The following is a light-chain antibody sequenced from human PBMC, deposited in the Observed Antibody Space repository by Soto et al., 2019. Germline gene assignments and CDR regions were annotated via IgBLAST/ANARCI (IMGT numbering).Light chain of an antibody. J-gene: IGKJ1*01. CDR2: GAS. CDR1: QSVSSSY. Sequence: EIVLTQSPGTLSLSPGERATLSCRASQSVSSSYLAWYQQNPGQAPRLLIYGASSRATGIPDRFSGSGSGTDFALTISILEPEDFAVYYCQQYGRSPWTFGKGTKVEIK. V-gene: IGKV3-20*01. CDR3: QQYGRSPWT.